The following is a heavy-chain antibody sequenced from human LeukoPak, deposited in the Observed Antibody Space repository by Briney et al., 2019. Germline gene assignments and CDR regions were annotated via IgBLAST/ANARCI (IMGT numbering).Heavy chain of an antibody. V-gene: IGHV4-39*02. Sequence: SETLSLTCTVSGGSISSSSYHWGWIRQPPGKGLEWIGSIYYSGSTYYNPSLKSRVTISVDTSKNQFSLKLSSVTAADTAVYYCARDYYYDSSGYSRYYFDYWGQGTLVTVSS. D-gene: IGHD3-22*01. J-gene: IGHJ4*02. CDR3: ARDYYYDSSGYSRYYFDY. CDR1: GGSISSSSYH. CDR2: IYYSGST.